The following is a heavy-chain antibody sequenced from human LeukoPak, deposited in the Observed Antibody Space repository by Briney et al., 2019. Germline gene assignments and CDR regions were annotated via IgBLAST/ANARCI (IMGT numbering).Heavy chain of an antibody. CDR3: ARLRSYDFWSGYYDPHGVFDP. J-gene: IGHJ5*02. V-gene: IGHV4-59*08. CDR1: GGSISSYY. CDR2: IYYSGST. D-gene: IGHD3-3*01. Sequence: SETLSLTCTVSGGSISSYYWSWLRQPPGKGLEWIGYIYYSGSTNYNPSLKSRVTISVDTSKNQFSLKLSSVTAADTAVYYCARLRSYDFWSGYYDPHGVFDPWGQGTLVTVSS.